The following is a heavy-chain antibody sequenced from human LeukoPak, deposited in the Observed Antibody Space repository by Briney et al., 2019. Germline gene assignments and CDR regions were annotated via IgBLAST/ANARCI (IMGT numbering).Heavy chain of an antibody. Sequence: PSETLSLTCAVYGGSFSTYYWSWIRQPPGKGLEWIGEINHSGSTNYNPSPRSRVTISVDTSKNQFSLKLSSVTAADTAVYYCARVYSNYVGGFDPWGQGTLVTVSS. J-gene: IGHJ5*02. D-gene: IGHD4-11*01. V-gene: IGHV4-34*01. CDR1: GGSFSTYY. CDR2: INHSGST. CDR3: ARVYSNYVGGFDP.